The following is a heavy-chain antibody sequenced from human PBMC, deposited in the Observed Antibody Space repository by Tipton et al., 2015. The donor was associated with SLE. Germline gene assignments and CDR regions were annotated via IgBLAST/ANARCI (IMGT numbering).Heavy chain of an antibody. Sequence: LRLSCAVSGGSISSHYWSWIRQPPGKGLEWIGYIYYSGNTNYNPSLKSRVTISVDTSKNQFSLKLSSVTAADTAVYYCARSHLEWLLYYFDYWGQGTLVTVSS. V-gene: IGHV4-59*11. CDR2: IYYSGNT. CDR1: GGSISSHY. D-gene: IGHD3-3*01. J-gene: IGHJ4*02. CDR3: ARSHLEWLLYYFDY.